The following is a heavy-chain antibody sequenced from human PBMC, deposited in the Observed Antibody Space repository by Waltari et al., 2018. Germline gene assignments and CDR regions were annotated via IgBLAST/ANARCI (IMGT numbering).Heavy chain of an antibody. Sequence: QVQLQESGPGLVKPAETLSLKCTVSGVYINRSYWSWIRRPAGKGLEWIGRWYTSGSTTHNPSIKSRGSMSAATSKKHCSLRLQAVPAADTATYYCVRDLAQFCSDTTCYSGWFHPWGPGILVTVSS. CDR1: GVYINRSY. CDR3: VRDLAQFCSDTTCYSGWFHP. D-gene: IGHD2-2*01. V-gene: IGHV4-4*07. J-gene: IGHJ5*02. CDR2: WYTSGST.